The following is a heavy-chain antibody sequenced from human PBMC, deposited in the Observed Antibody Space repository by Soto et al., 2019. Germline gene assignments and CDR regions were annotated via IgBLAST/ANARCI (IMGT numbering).Heavy chain of an antibody. J-gene: IGHJ4*02. Sequence: GSLRLSCAASGFTFSSYSMNWVRQAPGKGLEWVSSISSSSSYIYYADSVKGRFTISRDNAKNSLYLQMNSLRAEDTAVYYCARDLLPFLAAAGIREFDYAGQGTLVTVSS. CDR3: ARDLLPFLAAAGIREFDY. CDR2: ISSSSSYI. V-gene: IGHV3-21*01. CDR1: GFTFSSYS. D-gene: IGHD6-13*01.